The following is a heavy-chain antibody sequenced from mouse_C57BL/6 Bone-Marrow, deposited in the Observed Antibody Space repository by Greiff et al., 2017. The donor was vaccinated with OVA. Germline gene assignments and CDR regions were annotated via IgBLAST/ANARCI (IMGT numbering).Heavy chain of an antibody. J-gene: IGHJ3*01. D-gene: IGHD1-1*01. V-gene: IGHV5-15*04. CDR3: ARRYYYVSRRFAY. CDR2: ISTLAYSI. Sequence: DVKLQESGGGLVQPGGSLKLSCAASGFTFSDYGMAWVRQAPRKGPEWVAFISTLAYSIYYADTVTGRFTISRENSTNTLYLEMSSLRSEDAAMYYCARRYYYVSRRFAYWGQGTLVTVSA. CDR1: GFTFSDYG.